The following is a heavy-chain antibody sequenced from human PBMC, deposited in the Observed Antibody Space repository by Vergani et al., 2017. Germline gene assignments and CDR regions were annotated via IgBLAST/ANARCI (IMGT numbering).Heavy chain of an antibody. J-gene: IGHJ6*03. Sequence: QVQLVESGGGFVKPGGSLRLSCAASGFTFSYYYMSWIRQAPGKGLEWVSYISNSGSTIYYADSVKGRFTISRDNAKNSLYLQMNSLRAEDTAVYYCARGRSYYYYMDVWGKGTTVTVSS. V-gene: IGHV3-11*01. CDR2: ISNSGSTI. CDR3: ARGRSYYYYMDV. D-gene: IGHD3-10*01. CDR1: GFTFSYYY.